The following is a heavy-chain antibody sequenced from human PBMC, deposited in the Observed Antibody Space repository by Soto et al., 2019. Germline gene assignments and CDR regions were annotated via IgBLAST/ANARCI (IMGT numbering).Heavy chain of an antibody. CDR3: TRHDVVPVIRRGMAV. CDR1: GGSMISYY. V-gene: IGHV4-59*01. J-gene: IGHJ6*02. CDR2: IYYAGST. Sequence: PSETLSLTCTVSGGSMISYYWSWIRQPPGRGLEWIGFIYYAGSTKYNPSLNSRVTISVDTSKNQFSLDLTSVTAADTAVYYCTRHDVVPVIRRGMAVRGQGTTVTVS. D-gene: IGHD2-15*01.